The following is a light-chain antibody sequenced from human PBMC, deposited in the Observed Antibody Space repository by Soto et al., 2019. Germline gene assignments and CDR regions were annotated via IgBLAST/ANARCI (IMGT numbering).Light chain of an antibody. CDR2: AAS. CDR1: QSTRNY. Sequence: DIQMTQSPSSLSASVGDRVTITCRASQSTRNYLSWYQQKPGKAPKLLIYAASSLQSGVPSRFSGSGSGTDITLNISSLLPEDFATYYCLQSYSNVHFGQGTRLEIK. CDR3: LQSYSNVH. V-gene: IGKV1-39*01. J-gene: IGKJ5*01.